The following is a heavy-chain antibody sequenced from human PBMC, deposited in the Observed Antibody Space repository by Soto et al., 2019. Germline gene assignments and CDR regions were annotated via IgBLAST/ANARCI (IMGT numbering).Heavy chain of an antibody. Sequence: GGSLRLSCAASGFTFSSYGMHWVRQAPGKGLEWVAVIWYDGSNKYYADSVKGRFTISRDNSKNTLYLQMNSLRAEDTAVYYCAGGGGSWYNWFDPWGQGTLVTVSS. CDR2: IWYDGSNK. CDR3: AGGGGSWYNWFDP. CDR1: GFTFSSYG. J-gene: IGHJ5*02. V-gene: IGHV3-33*01. D-gene: IGHD2-15*01.